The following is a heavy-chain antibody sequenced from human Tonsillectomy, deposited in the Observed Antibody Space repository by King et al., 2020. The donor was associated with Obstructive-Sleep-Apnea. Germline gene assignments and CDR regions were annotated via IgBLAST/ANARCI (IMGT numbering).Heavy chain of an antibody. Sequence: VQLVESGGGVVQPGRSLRLSCAASGFTFSSYAMHWVRQAPGKGLEWGAVISSDGRHKYYSDSVKGRFTLPSDNSKNTLYLQMNSLRAEDTAVYYCASPYCSGTSCYLYFYGMDVWGQGTTVTVSS. J-gene: IGHJ6*02. V-gene: IGHV3-30*04. CDR3: ASPYCSGTSCYLYFYGMDV. CDR2: ISSDGRHK. D-gene: IGHD2-2*01. CDR1: GFTFSSYA.